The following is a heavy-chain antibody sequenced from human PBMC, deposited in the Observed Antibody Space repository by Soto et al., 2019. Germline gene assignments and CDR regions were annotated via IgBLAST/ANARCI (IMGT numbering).Heavy chain of an antibody. CDR2: IYGNDDQ. J-gene: IGHJ4*02. Sequence: QITLKESGPTLVKPTQTLTLTCTFSGFSLNTSGVGVGWVRQPPGKALEWLALIYGNDDQRYNLFLKNSLTNTKDTPRDHVVLTMTHVDSVDTATSYCPLVNNCVYRSPYYFNYLSQGSPVTDS. D-gene: IGHD1-1*01. CDR3: PLVNNCVYRSPYYFNY. CDR1: GFSLNTSGVG. V-gene: IGHV2-5*01.